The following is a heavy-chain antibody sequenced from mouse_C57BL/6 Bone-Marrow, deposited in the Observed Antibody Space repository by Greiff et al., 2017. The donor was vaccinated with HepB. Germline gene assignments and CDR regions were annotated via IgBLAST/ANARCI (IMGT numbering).Heavy chain of an antibody. J-gene: IGHJ4*01. CDR1: GFSFTSYG. CDR3: ASSYAMDY. V-gene: IGHV2-2*01. CDR2: LWSGGST. Sequence: VQLQQSGPGLVQPSQSLSITCTVSGFSFTSYGVHWVRQSPGKGLEWLGVLWSGGSTDYNAAFISRLGICKANSKNQVFFKMNSLQADDTAIYYCASSYAMDYWGQGTSVTVSS.